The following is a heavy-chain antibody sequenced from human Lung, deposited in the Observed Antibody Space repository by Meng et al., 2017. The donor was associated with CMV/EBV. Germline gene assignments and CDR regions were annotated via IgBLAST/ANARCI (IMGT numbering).Heavy chain of an antibody. Sequence: GAXXKISCAASGSLLSRHSMNWVRQAPGKGLEWVSSISSGSSSIHYADSVKARFTVSRDNAKNSLYLQMDSLRVDDTAVYYCSRKLRYSSGCYDYWGQGTLVTVSS. CDR1: GSLLSRHS. V-gene: IGHV3-21*01. CDR2: ISSGSSSI. J-gene: IGHJ4*02. D-gene: IGHD6-19*01. CDR3: SRKLRYSSGCYDY.